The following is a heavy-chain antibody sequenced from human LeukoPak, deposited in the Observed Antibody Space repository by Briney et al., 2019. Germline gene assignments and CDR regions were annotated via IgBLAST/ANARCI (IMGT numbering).Heavy chain of an antibody. CDR2: IYYSGST. CDR3: ARAGTMIVVVMDY. Sequence: PSETLSLTCTVSGGSISSYCWSWIRQPPGKGLEWIGYIYYSGSTNYNPSLKSRVTISVDTSKNQFSLKLSSVTAADTAVYYCARAGTMIVVVMDYWGQGTLVTVSS. D-gene: IGHD3-22*01. V-gene: IGHV4-59*01. J-gene: IGHJ4*02. CDR1: GGSISSYC.